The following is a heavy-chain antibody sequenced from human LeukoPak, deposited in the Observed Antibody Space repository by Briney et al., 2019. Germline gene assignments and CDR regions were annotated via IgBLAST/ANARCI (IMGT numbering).Heavy chain of an antibody. CDR3: AKDRKWEPYFFDY. J-gene: IGHJ4*02. CDR2: ISYDGSNK. Sequence: GRSLRLSCAASGFPFSSYGMHWVRQAPGKGLEWVAVISYDGSNKYYADSVKGRFTISRDNSKNTLYLQMNSLRAEDTAVYYCAKDRKWEPYFFDYWGRGTLVTVSS. CDR1: GFPFSSYG. V-gene: IGHV3-30*18. D-gene: IGHD1-26*01.